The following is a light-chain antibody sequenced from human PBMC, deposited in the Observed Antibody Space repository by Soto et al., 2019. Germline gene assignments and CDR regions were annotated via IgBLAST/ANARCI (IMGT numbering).Light chain of an antibody. CDR2: DAS. J-gene: IGKJ3*01. CDR1: QSVSSY. Sequence: EIVLTQSPATLSLSPGERATLSCRASQSVSSYLAWYQHKPGQAPRLLISDASNRATGIPARFSGSGSWTDFPLTISNLEPEDFAVYYCQQRSNWLFTFGPGPKVHIK. V-gene: IGKV3-11*01. CDR3: QQRSNWLFT.